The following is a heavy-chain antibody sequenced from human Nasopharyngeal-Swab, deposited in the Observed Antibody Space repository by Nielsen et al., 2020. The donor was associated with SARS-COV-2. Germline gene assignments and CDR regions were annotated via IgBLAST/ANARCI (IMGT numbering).Heavy chain of an antibody. V-gene: IGHV4-4*02. D-gene: IGHD2-15*01. CDR2: IYHSGST. CDR3: AQTTYSGYFDY. J-gene: IGHJ4*02. CDR1: GGSISSSNW. Sequence: GSLRLSCAVSGGSISSSNWWSWVRQPPGKGLEWIGEIYHSGSTNYNPSLKSRVTISVDKSKNQFSLKLSSVTAADTAVYYCAQTTYSGYFDYWGQGTQVTVSS.